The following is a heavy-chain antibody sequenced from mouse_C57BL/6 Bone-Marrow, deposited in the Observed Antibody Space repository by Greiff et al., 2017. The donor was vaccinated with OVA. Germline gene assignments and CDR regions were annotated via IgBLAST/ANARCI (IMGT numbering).Heavy chain of an antibody. CDR2: ISNLAYSI. CDR3: ARQGYYGRLYAMDY. Sequence: EVKVVESGGGLVQPGGSLTLSCAASGFTFSDYGMAWVRQAPRQGPEWVAFISNLAYSIYYADTVTGRFTISRENAKNTLYLEMSSLRSEDTAMYYCARQGYYGRLYAMDYWVQGTSVTVSS. V-gene: IGHV5-15*01. CDR1: GFTFSDYG. J-gene: IGHJ4*01. D-gene: IGHD1-1*01.